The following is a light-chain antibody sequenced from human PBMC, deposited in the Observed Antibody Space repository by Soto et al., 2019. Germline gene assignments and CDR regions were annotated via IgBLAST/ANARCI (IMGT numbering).Light chain of an antibody. CDR1: SSNIGAGYE. J-gene: IGLJ1*01. Sequence: QSVLTQPPSVSEAPGQRVTISCTGSSSNIGAGYEAHWYQQVPGTAPQLLIYENNNRPSGVPDRFSGSKSGTSASLAITGLQAEDEAEYYCQSYDSSLSAYVFGTGTKLTVL. V-gene: IGLV1-40*01. CDR2: ENN. CDR3: QSYDSSLSAYV.